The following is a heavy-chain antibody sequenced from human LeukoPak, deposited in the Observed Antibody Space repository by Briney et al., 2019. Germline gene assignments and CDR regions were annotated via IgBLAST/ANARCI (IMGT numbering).Heavy chain of an antibody. J-gene: IGHJ5*02. CDR3: VKDRGSSGWFDS. V-gene: IGHV3-64D*09. Sequence: GGSLRLSCSASGFTFSSYAMHWVRQTPGKGLEHVSTISSTGDSTYYADSMKGRFTISRDSSKDTLFLQMSSLRAEDTAVYYCVKDRGSSGWFDSWGQGTLVTVSS. D-gene: IGHD3-22*01. CDR1: GFTFSSYA. CDR2: ISSTGDST.